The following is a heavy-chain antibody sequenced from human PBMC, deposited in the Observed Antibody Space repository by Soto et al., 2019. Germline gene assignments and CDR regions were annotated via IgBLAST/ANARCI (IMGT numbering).Heavy chain of an antibody. J-gene: IGHJ3*02. D-gene: IGHD1-1*01. V-gene: IGHV4-59*01. Sequence: SEILSLTCTVSGGSISSYYWSWIRQPPGKGLEWIGYISYSGSTNYNPSLKSRVTISVDTSKNQFSLKLSSVTAADTAVYYCARGNLHAFDIWGQGTMVTVSS. CDR2: ISYSGST. CDR1: GGSISSYY. CDR3: ARGNLHAFDI.